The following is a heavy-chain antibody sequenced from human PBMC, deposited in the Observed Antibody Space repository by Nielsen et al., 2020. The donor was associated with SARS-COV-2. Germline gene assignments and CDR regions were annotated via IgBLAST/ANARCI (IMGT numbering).Heavy chain of an antibody. Sequence: SETLSLTCTVPGYSISSGYYWGWIRQPPGKGLEWIGSIYHSGSTYYNPSLKSRVTISVDTSKNQFSLKLSSVTAADTAVYYCARTMTTVTRTFDYWGQGTLVTVSS. CDR1: GYSISSGYY. CDR3: ARTMTTVTRTFDY. D-gene: IGHD4-17*01. V-gene: IGHV4-38-2*02. CDR2: IYHSGST. J-gene: IGHJ4*02.